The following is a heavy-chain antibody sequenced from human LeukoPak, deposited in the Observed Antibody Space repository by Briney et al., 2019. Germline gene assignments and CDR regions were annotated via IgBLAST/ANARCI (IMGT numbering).Heavy chain of an antibody. Sequence: ASVKVSCKISGYTLTELSMHWVRQAPGKGLEWMGGFDPEDGETIYAQKFQGRVTMTEDTSTDTAYMELSSLRSEDTAVYYCARGGPVVVVVAATRDWFDPWGQGTLVTVSS. V-gene: IGHV1-24*01. CDR2: FDPEDGET. J-gene: IGHJ5*02. D-gene: IGHD2-15*01. CDR3: ARGGPVVVVVAATRDWFDP. CDR1: GYTLTELS.